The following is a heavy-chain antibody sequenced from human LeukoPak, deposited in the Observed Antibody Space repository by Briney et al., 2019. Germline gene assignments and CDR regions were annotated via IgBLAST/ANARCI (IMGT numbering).Heavy chain of an antibody. V-gene: IGHV3-73*01. J-gene: IGHJ6*04. CDR1: GFTFSGSS. CDR2: IRSKANGYAT. Sequence: GGSLRLSCAASGFTFSGSSMHWVRQASGKGLEGVGRIRSKANGYATAYAESVKGRFSISRDDSKNTAYLQINSLKTEDTAVYYCTSTLPEYGMDVWGKGTTVTVSS. CDR3: TSTLPEYGMDV.